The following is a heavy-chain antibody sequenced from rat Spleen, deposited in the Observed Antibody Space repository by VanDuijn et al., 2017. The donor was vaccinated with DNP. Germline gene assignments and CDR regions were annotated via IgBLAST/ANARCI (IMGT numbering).Heavy chain of an antibody. J-gene: IGHJ2*01. CDR3: AGRPPPTRGPFDY. V-gene: IGHV5-7*01. CDR1: GITFSDHN. Sequence: EVQLVESGGGLVQPGRSLKLSCVVSGITFSDHNMAWVRQAPKKSLEWVATISYDGSDTYYRDSMKGRFTISRDNAKSTLYLQMDSLRSEDTATYYCAGRPPPTRGPFDYWGQGVTVTVSS. D-gene: IGHD1-4*01. CDR2: ISYDGSDT.